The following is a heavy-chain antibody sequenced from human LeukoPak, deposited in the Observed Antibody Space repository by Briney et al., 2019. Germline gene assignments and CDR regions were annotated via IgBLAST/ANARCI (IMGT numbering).Heavy chain of an antibody. CDR1: GGSFSGYY. J-gene: IGHJ1*01. Sequence: SETLSLTCAVYGGSFSGYYWSWIRQPPGKGLEWIGEINHSGSTNYNPSLKSRVTISVDTSKNQFSLKLSSVTAADTAVYYGARAHRSIAARPFYFQHWGQGTLVTVSS. CDR3: ARAHRSIAARPFYFQH. V-gene: IGHV4-34*01. D-gene: IGHD6-6*01. CDR2: INHSGST.